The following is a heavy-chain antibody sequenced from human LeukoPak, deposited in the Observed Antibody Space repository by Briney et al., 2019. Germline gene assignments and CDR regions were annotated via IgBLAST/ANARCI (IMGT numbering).Heavy chain of an antibody. CDR2: ISYSGST. CDR3: ARRITIFGVVIPDAFDI. V-gene: IGHV4-59*08. J-gene: IGHJ3*02. CDR1: AGSISSYS. Sequence: SETLSLTCIVSAGSISSYSWSWIRQPPGKGLEWIGYISYSGSTNYNPSLKSRVTISLDTSKNLFSLKLKSVTAADTAVYYCARRITIFGVVIPDAFDIWGQGTMVTVSS. D-gene: IGHD3-3*01.